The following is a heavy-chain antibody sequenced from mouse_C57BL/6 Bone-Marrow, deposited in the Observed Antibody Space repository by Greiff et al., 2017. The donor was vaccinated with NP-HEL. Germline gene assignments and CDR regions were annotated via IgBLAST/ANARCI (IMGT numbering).Heavy chain of an antibody. CDR3: ARLLRSFWYCDV. CDR1: GYTFTSYW. V-gene: IGHV1-64*01. J-gene: IGHJ1*03. Sequence: QVQLQQSGAELVKPGASVKLSCKASGYTFTSYWMHWVKQRPGQGLEWIGMIHPNSGSTNYNEKFKSKATLTVNKSSSTAYMQLSSLTSEDSAVYYCARLLRSFWYCDVWGTGTTVTVSS. D-gene: IGHD1-1*01. CDR2: IHPNSGST.